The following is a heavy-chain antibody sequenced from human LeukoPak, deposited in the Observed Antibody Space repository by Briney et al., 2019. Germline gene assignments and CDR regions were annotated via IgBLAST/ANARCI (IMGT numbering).Heavy chain of an antibody. J-gene: IGHJ5*01. CDR3: ARVRSTLDS. CDR1: GGSFSGYY. Sequence: PSETLSLTCAVYGGSFSGYYWSWIRQPPGKGLEWIGEIYHSGSTNYSPSLKSRVTISLDNSKNLFTLKMISVTAADTAMYYCARVRSTLDSWGHGTLVTVSS. V-gene: IGHV4-34*01. CDR2: IYHSGST.